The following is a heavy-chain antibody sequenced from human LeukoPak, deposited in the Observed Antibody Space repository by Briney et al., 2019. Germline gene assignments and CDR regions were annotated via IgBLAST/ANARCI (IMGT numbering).Heavy chain of an antibody. CDR3: ARAVALREWEVLGY. J-gene: IGHJ4*02. Sequence: ASVKVSCKASGYTFTSDALHWVRQVPGQRLEWMGWINPGNGNTKYSQKFQGRVTITRDTSASTAYMELSSPRSADTAVYYCARAVALREWEVLGYWGQGTLVTVSS. CDR2: INPGNGNT. D-gene: IGHD1-26*01. V-gene: IGHV1-3*01. CDR1: GYTFTSDA.